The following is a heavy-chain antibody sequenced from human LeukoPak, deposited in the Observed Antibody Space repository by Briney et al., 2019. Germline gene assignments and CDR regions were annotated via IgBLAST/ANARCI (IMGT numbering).Heavy chain of an antibody. CDR3: TREGIAARPRGKNDY. CDR2: INPNSGAT. CDR1: GYTFNGYY. Sequence: ASVKVSCKGAGYTFNGYYMHWVRQAPGQGVEWMGWINPNSGATNYAQKFQGRVTLTRDSSISSGYMELSSLTSDDTAIYYCTREGIAARPRGKNDYWGQGTLVPVSS. J-gene: IGHJ4*02. D-gene: IGHD6-6*01. V-gene: IGHV1-2*02.